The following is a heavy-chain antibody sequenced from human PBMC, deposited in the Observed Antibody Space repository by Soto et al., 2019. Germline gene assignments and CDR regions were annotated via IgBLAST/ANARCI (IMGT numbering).Heavy chain of an antibody. CDR2: INHSGST. CDR3: ARWTDFYYGSGSYYKRDYGMDV. Sequence: SETLSLTCAVYGGSFSGYYWSWIRQPPGKGLEWIGEINHSGSTNYNPSLKSRVTISVDTSKNQFSLKLSSVTAADTAVYYCARWTDFYYGSGSYYKRDYGMDVWGQGTTVTRLL. J-gene: IGHJ6*02. V-gene: IGHV4-34*01. CDR1: GGSFSGYY. D-gene: IGHD3-10*01.